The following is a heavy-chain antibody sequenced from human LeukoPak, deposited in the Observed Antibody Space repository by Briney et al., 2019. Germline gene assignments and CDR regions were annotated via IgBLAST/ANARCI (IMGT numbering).Heavy chain of an antibody. CDR2: IYPEDSDT. CDR3: ARLNKATKAGYNWGFDN. V-gene: IGHV5-51*01. Sequence: PGESLKISCKGSGYSFTSYWIGWVRQMSGEGLEWMGLIYPEDSDTRVSPSFQGRVTISADKSISTAYIQWSNLQASDTATYYCARLNKATKAGYNWGFDNWGQGTLVSVSS. CDR1: GYSFTSYW. J-gene: IGHJ4*02. D-gene: IGHD5-24*01.